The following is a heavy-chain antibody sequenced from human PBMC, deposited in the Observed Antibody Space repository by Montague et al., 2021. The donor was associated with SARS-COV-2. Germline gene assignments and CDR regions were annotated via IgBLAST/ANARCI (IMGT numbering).Heavy chain of an antibody. CDR3: TRDYRSVVGDGLDI. CDR1: GFTFSYYD. V-gene: IGHV3-48*03. J-gene: IGHJ3*02. Sequence: SLRLSCAASGFTFSYYDMNWVRQAPGKGPEWIPYISTSAYTASYAGSVKGRFTISRDNGKNSSYLQMNSLRVEDTAVYYCTRDYRSVVGDGLDIWGQGTKVTVSS. D-gene: IGHD3-16*02. CDR2: ISTSAYTA.